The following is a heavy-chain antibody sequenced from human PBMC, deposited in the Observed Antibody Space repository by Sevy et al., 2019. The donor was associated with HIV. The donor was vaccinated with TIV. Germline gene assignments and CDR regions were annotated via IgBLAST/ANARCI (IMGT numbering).Heavy chain of an antibody. CDR3: VSLDYYDNTGSHPGYFDY. Sequence: GESLKISCAASGFSFSDYDIHWVRQAPGKGLEWVAVISDDGTYKDYADSVKGRFTISRDNSKNTLYVQMNSLRAEDTAVYYCVSLDYYDNTGSHPGYFDYWGQGTLVTVSS. CDR1: GFSFSDYD. CDR2: ISDDGTYK. D-gene: IGHD3-22*01. J-gene: IGHJ4*02. V-gene: IGHV3-30*04.